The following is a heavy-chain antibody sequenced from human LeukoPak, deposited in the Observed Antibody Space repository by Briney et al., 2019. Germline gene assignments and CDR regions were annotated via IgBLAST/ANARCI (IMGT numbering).Heavy chain of an antibody. Sequence: GGSLRLSCAASGFTFSTYAMYWVRQAPGMGLEWVSIISDSGGSTQYADSVKGRFTISRDNSKNTLYLQMNSLRTEDTAVYHCAKDIAGSGVWNHFDYWGQGTLVTVSP. D-gene: IGHD3-3*01. CDR1: GFTFSTYA. V-gene: IGHV3-23*01. CDR2: ISDSGGST. J-gene: IGHJ4*02. CDR3: AKDIAGSGVWNHFDY.